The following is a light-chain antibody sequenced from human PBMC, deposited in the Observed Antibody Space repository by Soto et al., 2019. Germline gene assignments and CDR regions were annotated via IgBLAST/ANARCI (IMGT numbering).Light chain of an antibody. CDR2: DVS. CDR1: SSDVGGYSY. CDR3: ASYTTSSTYV. Sequence: QSVLTQPASVSGSPGQSIAISCTGTSSDVGGYSYVSWYQQQPGKAPKLVISDVSNRPSGVSDRFSGSKSGNTASLTISGLQAKDEADYYCASYTTSSTYVFGTGTKVPVL. V-gene: IGLV2-14*01. J-gene: IGLJ1*01.